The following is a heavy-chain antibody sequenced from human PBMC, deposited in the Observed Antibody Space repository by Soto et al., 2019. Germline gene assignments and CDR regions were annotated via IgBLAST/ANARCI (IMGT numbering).Heavy chain of an antibody. CDR3: ARRVGTWPFHFDY. J-gene: IGHJ4*02. CDR1: GYRFTNYW. CDR2: IYPGDSET. V-gene: IGHV5-51*01. Sequence: GESLKISCEGSGYRFTNYWIGWVRQMPGKGLEWMGIIYPGDSETRYSPSFEGRVTISVDTSINTAYVQWSSLQASDTAIYYCARRVGTWPFHFDYWGQGTLVIVSS.